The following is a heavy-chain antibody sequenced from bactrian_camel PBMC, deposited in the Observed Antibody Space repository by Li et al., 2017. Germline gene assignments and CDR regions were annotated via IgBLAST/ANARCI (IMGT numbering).Heavy chain of an antibody. V-gene: IGHV3S67*01. CDR3: AARRYGSLCSFGVFDY. D-gene: IGHD6*01. Sequence: VQLVESGGGSVQPGGSLRLSCAASGWTYRTYCMAWFRQAPGKEREGVAAIDSDGSIKYADSVKGRFTISRDNAKNTLYLQMNSLKPEDTAMYGCAARRYGSLCSFGVFDYWGQGTQVTVS. CDR1: GWTYRTYC. CDR2: IDSDGSI. J-gene: IGHJ4*01.